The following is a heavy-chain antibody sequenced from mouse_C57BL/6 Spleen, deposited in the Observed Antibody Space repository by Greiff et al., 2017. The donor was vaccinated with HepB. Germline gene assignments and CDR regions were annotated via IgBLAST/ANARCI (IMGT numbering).Heavy chain of an antibody. CDR1: GYTFTSYW. J-gene: IGHJ3*01. D-gene: IGHD2-4*01. V-gene: IGHV1-52*01. Sequence: VQLHQPGAELVRPGSSVKLSCKASGYTFTSYWMHWVKQRPIQGLEWIGNIDPSDSETHYNQKFKDKATLTVDKSSSTAYMQLSSLTSEDSAVYYCARSGDYPWFAYWGQGTLVTVSA. CDR3: ARSGDYPWFAY. CDR2: IDPSDSET.